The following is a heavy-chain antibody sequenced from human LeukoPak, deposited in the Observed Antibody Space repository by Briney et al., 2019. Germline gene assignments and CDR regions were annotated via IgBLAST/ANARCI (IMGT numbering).Heavy chain of an antibody. J-gene: IGHJ4*02. Sequence: PGGSLRLSCAASGFTFSSYAMSWVRQAPGKGLEWVSAISGSGGSTYYADSVKGRFTTSRDNSKNTLYLQMNSLRAEDTAVYYCANLAIDSSGYYYDYFDYWGQGTLVTVSS. CDR1: GFTFSSYA. CDR2: ISGSGGST. D-gene: IGHD3-22*01. CDR3: ANLAIDSSGYYYDYFDY. V-gene: IGHV3-23*01.